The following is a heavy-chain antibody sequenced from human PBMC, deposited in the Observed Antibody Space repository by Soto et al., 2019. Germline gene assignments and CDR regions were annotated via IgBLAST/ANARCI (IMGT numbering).Heavy chain of an antibody. CDR2: VYGGGDT. Sequence: EVQLVETGGGLIQPGESLRLSCAASGFIVSNTLMGWARQAPGKGLEWVSVVYGGGDTSYTASVRGRFHISRDNAKNTLYLHMNSLIDEDTALYYCARSYALGGQGTLVIVSS. CDR3: ARSYAL. V-gene: IGHV3-53*02. J-gene: IGHJ4*02. D-gene: IGHD1-26*01. CDR1: GFIVSNTL.